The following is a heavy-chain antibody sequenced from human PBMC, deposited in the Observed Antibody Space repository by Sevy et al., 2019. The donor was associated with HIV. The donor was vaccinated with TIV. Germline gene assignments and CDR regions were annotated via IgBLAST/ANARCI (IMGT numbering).Heavy chain of an antibody. CDR1: GFTFSNFY. CDR3: VRDPHFDFLNGYYVNFDF. J-gene: IGHJ4*02. CDR2: ISGRDATV. V-gene: IGHV3-11*01. D-gene: IGHD3-3*01. Sequence: GGCLRLSCAASGFTFSNFYMDWIRQAPGKGLEWISSISGRDATVLYADSVKGRFTISRDNAMNSLCLQINSLRVEDTAVYYCVRDPHFDFLNGYYVNFDFWGQGTLVTVSS.